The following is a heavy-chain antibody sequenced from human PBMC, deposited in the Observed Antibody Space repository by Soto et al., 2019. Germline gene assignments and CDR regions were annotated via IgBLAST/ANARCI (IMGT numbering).Heavy chain of an antibody. J-gene: IGHJ5*02. V-gene: IGHV3-23*01. CDR1: GFTFSSYA. CDR2: ISGSGGST. Sequence: PGGSLRLACAASGFTFSSYAMSLIRQAPGKGLEWVSAISGSGGSTYYADSVKGHVTISADKSITTAYLQWSSLTASDTAMYYCARHPHGAYSRPSGWPDPWGQGTLVTVSS. CDR3: ARHPHGAYSRPSGWPDP. D-gene: IGHD6-6*01.